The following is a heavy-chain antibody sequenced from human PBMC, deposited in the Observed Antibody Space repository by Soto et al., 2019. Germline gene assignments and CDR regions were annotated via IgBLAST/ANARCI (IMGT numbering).Heavy chain of an antibody. Sequence: QVQLVESGGGVVQPGRSLRLSCAASGFTFNNYGMHWVRQAPGKGLEWLAVIWNDGSNNYYANSAKGRFTISRDNSKNTLYLQMNSLRAEDTAVYYCARRQIPPPTRGAANARGGMDVWGQGTRVTVSS. CDR1: GFTFNNYG. J-gene: IGHJ6*02. CDR3: ARRQIPPPTRGAANARGGMDV. CDR2: IWNDGSNN. D-gene: IGHD6-13*01. V-gene: IGHV3-33*01.